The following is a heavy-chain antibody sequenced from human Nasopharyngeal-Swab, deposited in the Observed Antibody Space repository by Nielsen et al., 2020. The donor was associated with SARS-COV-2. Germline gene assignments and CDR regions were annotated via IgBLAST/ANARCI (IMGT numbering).Heavy chain of an antibody. CDR3: ARGRQWAAAGDDALDI. D-gene: IGHD6-13*01. Sequence: SLKLSCATSGFTVSRNYMNWVRMVPGKGLEWVSVFYIGGSTYLADSVKGRFTISRDISKNTLYLQMNCLRAEDTAIYYCARGRQWAAAGDDALDIWGQGTMVTVSS. CDR2: FYIGGST. CDR1: GFTVSRNY. J-gene: IGHJ3*02. V-gene: IGHV3-66*01.